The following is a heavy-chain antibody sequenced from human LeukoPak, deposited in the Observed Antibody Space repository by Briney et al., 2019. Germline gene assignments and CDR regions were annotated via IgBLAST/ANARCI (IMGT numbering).Heavy chain of an antibody. CDR3: ATDYGDYEGDAFDI. CDR1: GGSFSGYY. CDR2: INHSGST. D-gene: IGHD4-17*01. Sequence: PSETLSLTCAVYGGSFSGYYWSWIRQPPGKGLEWIGEINHSGSTNYNPSLKSRVTIPVDTSKNQFSLKLSSVTAADTAVYYCATDYGDYEGDAFDIWGQGTMVTVSS. V-gene: IGHV4-34*01. J-gene: IGHJ3*02.